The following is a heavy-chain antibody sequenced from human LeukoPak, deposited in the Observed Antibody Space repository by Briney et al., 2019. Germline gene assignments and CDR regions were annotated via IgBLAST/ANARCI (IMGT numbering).Heavy chain of an antibody. V-gene: IGHV1-69*04. CDR1: GGAFSSYA. CDR3: ARLVGTAMARGWFDP. J-gene: IGHJ5*02. Sequence: GASVKVSCKASGGAFSSYAISWVRQAPGQGLEWMGRIIPIFGIANYAQKFQGRVTITADKSTSTAYMELSSLRAEDTALYYCARLVGTAMARGWFDPWGQGTLVTVSS. CDR2: IIPIFGIA. D-gene: IGHD5-18*01.